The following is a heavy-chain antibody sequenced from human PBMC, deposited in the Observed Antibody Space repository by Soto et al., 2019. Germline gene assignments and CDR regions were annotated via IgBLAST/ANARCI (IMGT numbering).Heavy chain of an antibody. V-gene: IGHV3-7*01. CDR3: ARGWGYSESSGFHYIYDMDV. J-gene: IGHJ6*02. CDR2: IKEDGSEK. CDR1: GFTFSTYW. D-gene: IGHD3-22*01. Sequence: PEGSLRLSWVAGGFTFSTYWQSWVRQAPGKGLEWVANIKEDGSEKYYVDSVEGRFTISRDNAKNSLYLQMTSLRAEDTALYYCARGWGYSESSGFHYIYDMDVWGQGTTVTF.